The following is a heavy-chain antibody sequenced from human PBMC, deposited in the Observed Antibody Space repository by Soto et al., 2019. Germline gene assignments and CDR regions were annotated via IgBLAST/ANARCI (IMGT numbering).Heavy chain of an antibody. CDR3: ESMIGDPVLSFDS. D-gene: IGHD3-10*02. V-gene: IGHV4-59*01. CDR2: IFYSGRT. Sequence: QVQLQESGPGLVKPSETLSLTCTVSGGSISSYYWSWIRQPPGKGLEWIGFIFYSGRTSYTPSLKSRFTISIDTSEYQFSLKLNSVTAADTAVYYCESMIGDPVLSFDSWGQGTLVAVSS. CDR1: GGSISSYY. J-gene: IGHJ5*01.